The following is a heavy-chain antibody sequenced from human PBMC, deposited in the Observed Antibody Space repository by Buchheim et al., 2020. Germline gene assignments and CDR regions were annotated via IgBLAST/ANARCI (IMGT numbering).Heavy chain of an antibody. Sequence: EVQLVQSGGDLVQPGGSLRLSCAASGFPLRELWMTWVRQAPGKGLEWVANIKQDGSEVYYADSVRGRFTVSRNNAKNSLYLQLNRLRADDTGVYYCASSPTEGPNHFWGQGAL. V-gene: IGHV3-7*01. J-gene: IGHJ4*02. CDR3: ASSPTEGPNHF. CDR2: IKQDGSEV. CDR1: GFPLRELW.